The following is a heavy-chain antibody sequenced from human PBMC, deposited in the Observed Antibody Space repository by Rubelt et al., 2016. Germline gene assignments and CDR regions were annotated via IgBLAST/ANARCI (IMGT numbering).Heavy chain of an antibody. V-gene: IGHV3-30*04. J-gene: IGHJ4*02. CDR2: ISYDGSNK. CDR1: GFTFSTYG. CDR3: ARDQYDY. Sequence: QVQLVESGGGVVQPGRSLRLSCAASGFTFSTYGIHWVRQAPGKGLEWVAVISYDGSNKYYADSVKGRFTISRDNAKNTLYLQMNSLGAEDTAVYYCARDQYDYWGQGTLVTVSS.